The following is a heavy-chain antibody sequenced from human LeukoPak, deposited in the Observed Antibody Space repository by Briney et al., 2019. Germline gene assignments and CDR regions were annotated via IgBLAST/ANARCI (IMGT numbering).Heavy chain of an antibody. CDR1: GGTFSSYA. Sequence: GASVKVSCKASGGTFSSYAISWVRQAPGQGLEWMGGIIPIFGTANYAQKLQGRVTMTTDTSTSTAYMELRSLRSDDTAVYYCARAAYDSSGYYYWGQGTLVTVSS. CDR3: ARAAYDSSGYYY. D-gene: IGHD3-22*01. J-gene: IGHJ4*02. V-gene: IGHV1-69*05. CDR2: IIPIFGTA.